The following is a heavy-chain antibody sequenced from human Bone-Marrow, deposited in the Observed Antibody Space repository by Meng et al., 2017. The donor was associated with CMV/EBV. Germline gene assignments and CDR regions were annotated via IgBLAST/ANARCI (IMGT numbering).Heavy chain of an antibody. CDR2: MNPNSGNT. CDR3: ARVVPAATLIYYYYGMDV. J-gene: IGHJ6*02. V-gene: IGHV1-8*03. D-gene: IGHD2-2*01. Sequence: ASVKVSCKASGYTFTSYDINWVRQATGQGLEWMGWMNPNSGNTGYAQKFQGRVTITRNTSISTAYMELSSLRSEDTAVYYCARVVPAATLIYYYYGMDVWGQGNTVTVSS. CDR1: GYTFTSYD.